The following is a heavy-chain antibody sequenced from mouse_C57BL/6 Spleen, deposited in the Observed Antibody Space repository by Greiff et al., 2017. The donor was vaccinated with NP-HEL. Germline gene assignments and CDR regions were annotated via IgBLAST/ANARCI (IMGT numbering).Heavy chain of an antibody. Sequence: EVQLVESGGDLVKPGGSLKLSCAASGFTFSSYGMSWVRQTPDKRLEWVATISSGGSYTYYPDSVKGRFTISRDNAKNTLYLQMSSLKSEDTAMYYCARHGRQGVAYWGQGTLVTVSA. V-gene: IGHV5-6*01. CDR1: GFTFSSYG. CDR3: ARHGRQGVAY. D-gene: IGHD3-2*01. CDR2: ISSGGSYT. J-gene: IGHJ3*01.